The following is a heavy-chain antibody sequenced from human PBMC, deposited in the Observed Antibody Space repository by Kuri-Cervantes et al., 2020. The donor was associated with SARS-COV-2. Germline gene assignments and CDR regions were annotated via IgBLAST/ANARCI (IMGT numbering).Heavy chain of an antibody. D-gene: IGHD6-13*01. CDR2: LSGSGGST. J-gene: IGHJ6*03. CDR1: GFTFSSYA. Sequence: GGSLRLSCAASGFTFSSYAMSWVRQAPGKGLEWVSSLSGSGGSTYYADSVKGRFTISRDTSKNTLHLQMNSLRAEDTAVFYCAKGATLAADPLYNYYYMDVWGKGTTVTVSS. CDR3: AKGATLAADPLYNYYYMDV. V-gene: IGHV3-23*01.